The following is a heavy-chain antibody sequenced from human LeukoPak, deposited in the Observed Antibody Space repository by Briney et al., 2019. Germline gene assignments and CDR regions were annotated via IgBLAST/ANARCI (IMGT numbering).Heavy chain of an antibody. V-gene: IGHV3-74*01. CDR3: ARLYGTYPGWFDP. Sequence: GGSLRLSCAASGFTFRSYWMHWVRQAPGKGLVWVSHINSDGSRTPYADSVKGRFTISRDNAKNTLYLQMNSLRAEDTAVYYCARLYGTYPGWFDPWGQGTLVTVSS. D-gene: IGHD4-17*01. CDR2: INSDGSRT. CDR1: GFTFRSYW. J-gene: IGHJ5*02.